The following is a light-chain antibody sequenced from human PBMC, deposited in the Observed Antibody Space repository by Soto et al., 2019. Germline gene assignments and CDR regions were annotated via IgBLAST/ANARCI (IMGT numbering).Light chain of an antibody. J-gene: IGKJ3*01. Sequence: EIGMTQSPATLSVSTGERATLSCRASQSVNSNLAWYQQKPGQAPRLLIYAASTRATGIPARFSGSGSGTDFTLTISSLQSEDFAVYYCQRYNNLPSFGPGTMVDIK. CDR2: AAS. CDR3: QRYNNLPS. V-gene: IGKV3-15*01. CDR1: QSVNSN.